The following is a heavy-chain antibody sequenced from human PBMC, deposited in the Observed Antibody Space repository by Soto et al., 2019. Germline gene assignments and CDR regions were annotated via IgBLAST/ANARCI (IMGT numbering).Heavy chain of an antibody. D-gene: IGHD6-13*01. CDR3: AIGDQLASFVY. CDR1: GFTFSSYG. CDR2: IWYDGSNK. J-gene: IGHJ4*02. Sequence: GGSLRLSCAVSGFTFSSYGMHWVRQALGKGLEWVAVIWYDGSNKYYADSVKGRFTISRDNSKNTLYLQMNSLRAEDTAVYYCAIGDQLASFVYWGQRPLVPAAS. V-gene: IGHV3-33*01.